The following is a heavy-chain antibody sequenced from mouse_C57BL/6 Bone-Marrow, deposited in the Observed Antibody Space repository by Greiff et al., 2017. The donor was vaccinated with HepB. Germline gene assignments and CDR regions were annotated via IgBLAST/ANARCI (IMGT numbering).Heavy chain of an antibody. V-gene: IGHV5-4*01. Sequence: EVKLMESGGGLVKPGGSLKLSCAASGFTFSSYAMSWVRQTPEKRLEWVATISDGGSYTYYPDNVKGRFTISRDNAKNNLYLQMSHLKSEDTAMYYGARDHYYGSSPRFAYWGQGTLVTVSA. J-gene: IGHJ3*01. CDR1: GFTFSSYA. CDR3: ARDHYYGSSPRFAY. D-gene: IGHD1-1*01. CDR2: ISDGGSYT.